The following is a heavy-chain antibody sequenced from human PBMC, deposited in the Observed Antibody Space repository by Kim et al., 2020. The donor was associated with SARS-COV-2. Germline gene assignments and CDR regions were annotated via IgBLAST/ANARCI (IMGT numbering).Heavy chain of an antibody. V-gene: IGHV1-2*02. Sequence: ASVKVSCKASGYTFTGYYMHWVRQAPGQGLEWMGWINPNSGGTNYAQKFQGRVTMTRDTSISTAYMELSRLRSDDTAVYYCARDETEYSSSWYYNYWGQGTLVTVSS. CDR3: ARDETEYSSSWYYNY. J-gene: IGHJ4*02. CDR1: GYTFTGYY. CDR2: INPNSGGT. D-gene: IGHD6-13*01.